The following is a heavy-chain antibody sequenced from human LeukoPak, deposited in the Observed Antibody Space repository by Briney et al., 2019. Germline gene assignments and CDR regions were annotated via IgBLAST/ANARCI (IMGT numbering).Heavy chain of an antibody. J-gene: IGHJ4*02. V-gene: IGHV4-38-2*02. CDR1: GYSISSGYY. CDR3: ARVSAAGLNLDY. CDR2: IYHSGST. D-gene: IGHD6-13*01. Sequence: PSETLSLTCTVSGYSISSGYYWGWIRQPPGKELEWIGSIYHSGSTYYNPSLKSRVTISVDTSKNQFSLKLSSVTAADTAVYYCARVSAAGLNLDYWGQGTLVTVSS.